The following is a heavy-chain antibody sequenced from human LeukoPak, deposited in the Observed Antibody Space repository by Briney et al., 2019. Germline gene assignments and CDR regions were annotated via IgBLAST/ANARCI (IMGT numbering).Heavy chain of an antibody. Sequence: ASVKVSCKISGYSVSELSMHWVRQAPGKGLEWMGGFDPEDGETIYAQKFQGRVTMTDDTSTDTAYMELSSLRSEDMAVYYCATDVAAAGNPPITFDYWGQGTLVTVSS. CDR3: ATDVAAAGNPPITFDY. J-gene: IGHJ4*02. V-gene: IGHV1-24*01. CDR2: FDPEDGET. D-gene: IGHD6-13*01. CDR1: GYSVSELS.